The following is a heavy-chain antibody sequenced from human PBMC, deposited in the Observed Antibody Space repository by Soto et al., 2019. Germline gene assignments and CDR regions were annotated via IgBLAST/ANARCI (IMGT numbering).Heavy chain of an antibody. V-gene: IGHV3-23*01. D-gene: IGHD6-13*01. CDR2: MSGSGGST. J-gene: IGHJ4*02. CDR3: AKSYSSNWYDYFDY. Sequence: GGSLRLSCAASGFTFSNYWMSWVRQAPGKGLEWVSAMSGSGGSTYYADSVKGRFTISRDNSKNTLYLQMNSLRAEDTALYYCAKSYSSNWYDYFDYWGRGTLVTVSS. CDR1: GFTFSNYW.